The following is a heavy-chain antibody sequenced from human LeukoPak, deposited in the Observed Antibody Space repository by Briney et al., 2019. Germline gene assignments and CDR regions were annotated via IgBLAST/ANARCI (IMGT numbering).Heavy chain of an antibody. CDR2: TYHSGTT. Sequence: KASETLSLTCTVSAYSISNGFLWGWIRQPPGKGLEWIGSTYHSGTTYYNPSLKSRVTMSVDTSKNQFSLKLSAVTAADTAVYYCTRLSHVAGAPKVSWFDPWGQGTLVTVSS. CDR1: AYSISNGFL. CDR3: TRLSHVAGAPKVSWFDP. V-gene: IGHV4-38-2*02. D-gene: IGHD1-26*01. J-gene: IGHJ5*02.